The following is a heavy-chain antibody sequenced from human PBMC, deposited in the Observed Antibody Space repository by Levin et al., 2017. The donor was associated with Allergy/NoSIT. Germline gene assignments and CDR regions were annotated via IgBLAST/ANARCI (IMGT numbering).Heavy chain of an antibody. CDR1: GFTFSSYA. V-gene: IGHV3-30-3*01. D-gene: IGHD6-19*01. J-gene: IGHJ3*02. CDR3: ARDGYSSGHDAFDI. CDR2: ISYDGSNK. Sequence: GGSLRLSCAASGFTFSSYAMHWVRQAPGKGLEWVAVISYDGSNKYYADSVKGRFTISRDNSKNTLYLQMNSLRAEDTAVYYCARDGYSSGHDAFDIWGQGTMVTVSS.